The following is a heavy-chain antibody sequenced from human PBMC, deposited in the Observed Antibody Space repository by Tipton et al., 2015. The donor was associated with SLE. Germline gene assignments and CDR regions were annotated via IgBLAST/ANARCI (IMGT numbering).Heavy chain of an antibody. V-gene: IGHV4-38-2*01. CDR3: ATEWYSSSSFDY. D-gene: IGHD6-13*01. Sequence: GLVKPSETLSLTCDVLGYDISRGNYWGWIRQPPGKGLEWLGRIFHSGSTHYNPSLKSRATISVDTSKNQFSLRLSSVTAADTAVYYCATEWYSSSSFDYWGQGTRVSVSS. J-gene: IGHJ4*02. CDR1: GYDISRGNY. CDR2: IFHSGST.